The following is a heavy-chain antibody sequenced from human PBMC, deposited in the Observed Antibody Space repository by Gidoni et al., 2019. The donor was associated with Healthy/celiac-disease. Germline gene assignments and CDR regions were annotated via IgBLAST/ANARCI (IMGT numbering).Heavy chain of an antibody. D-gene: IGHD2-2*01. V-gene: IGHV1-18*04. Sequence: QVQLVQSGAKVKKPGASVKVSCKASGYTFTSYGISWVRQAPGQGLEWMGLISAYNGNTNYAQKLQGRVTMTTDTSTSTAYMELRSLRSDDTAVYYCARDVRVWDIVVVPAAIRLDPWGQGTLVTVSS. CDR2: ISAYNGNT. CDR3: ARDVRVWDIVVVPAAIRLDP. CDR1: GYTFTSYG. J-gene: IGHJ5*02.